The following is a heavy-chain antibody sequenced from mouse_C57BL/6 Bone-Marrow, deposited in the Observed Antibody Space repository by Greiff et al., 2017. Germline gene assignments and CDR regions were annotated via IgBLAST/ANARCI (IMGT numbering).Heavy chain of an antibody. Sequence: EVQLVESGGGLVKPGGSLTLSCAASGFTFSDYGMHWVRQAPEKGLEWVAYISSGSSTIYYADTVKGRFTISRDNAKNTLFLQMTSLRSEDTAMYYCARGEENPHWYVDVWGTGTTVTVSS. V-gene: IGHV5-17*01. J-gene: IGHJ1*03. CDR3: ARGEENPHWYVDV. CDR2: ISSGSSTI. CDR1: GFTFSDYG.